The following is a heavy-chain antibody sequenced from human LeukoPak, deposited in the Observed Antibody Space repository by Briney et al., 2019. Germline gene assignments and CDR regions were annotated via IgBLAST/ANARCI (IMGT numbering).Heavy chain of an antibody. Sequence: GASVKVSCKAAGYTFTGYYMFWVRQAPGQGLEWMGRINPNSGGTNYAQKFQGRVTMTRDTSISTAYMELSRLRSEDTAVYYCARGGYSYGSFLDYWGQGTLVTVSS. CDR1: GYTFTGYY. D-gene: IGHD5-18*01. CDR2: INPNSGGT. CDR3: ARGGYSYGSFLDY. V-gene: IGHV1-2*06. J-gene: IGHJ4*02.